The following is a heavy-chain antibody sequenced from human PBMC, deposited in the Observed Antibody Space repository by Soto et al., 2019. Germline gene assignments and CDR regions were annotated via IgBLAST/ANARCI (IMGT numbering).Heavy chain of an antibody. CDR3: VAELDFGKLSVV. Sequence: QVQLVQSGVEVKKPGSSVRVSCTASGATFKNSVISWVRQAPGQGLEWMGGTIPLFGTTDYAQKFQGRLTITTDESTTTAYMEVSRLTSEDTAVYYCVAELDFGKLSVVWGQGTTVIVSS. CDR2: TIPLFGTT. V-gene: IGHV1-69*01. CDR1: GATFKNSV. J-gene: IGHJ6*02. D-gene: IGHD3-10*01.